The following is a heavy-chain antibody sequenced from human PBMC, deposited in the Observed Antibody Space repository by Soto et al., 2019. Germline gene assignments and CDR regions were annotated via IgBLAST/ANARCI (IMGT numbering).Heavy chain of an antibody. CDR1: GVTFSSHW. Sequence: GGSLRLSCAASGVTFSSHWMHWVRQAPGKGLVWVSRINGDGSSTSYADSVKGRFTISRDNAKNMLYLQVNSLRADDTAVYYCAGSPGLSRISGTTLGAWGQGTLVTV. J-gene: IGHJ5*01. CDR3: AGSPGLSRISGTTLGA. V-gene: IGHV3-74*01. CDR2: INGDGSST. D-gene: IGHD1-7*01.